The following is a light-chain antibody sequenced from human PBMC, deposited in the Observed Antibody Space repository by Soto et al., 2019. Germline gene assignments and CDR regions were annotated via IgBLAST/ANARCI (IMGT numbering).Light chain of an antibody. V-gene: IGKV1-5*03. Sequence: DIQMTQFPSTLSASVGDRVSITCRASQSIDSWLAWYQQKPGKAPKVLIYKASSLEGGVPSRFSGSGSGTDFTLTISNLQPDDFATYYCQHYNSFPWTFGQGTKVDIK. CDR3: QHYNSFPWT. J-gene: IGKJ1*01. CDR2: KAS. CDR1: QSIDSW.